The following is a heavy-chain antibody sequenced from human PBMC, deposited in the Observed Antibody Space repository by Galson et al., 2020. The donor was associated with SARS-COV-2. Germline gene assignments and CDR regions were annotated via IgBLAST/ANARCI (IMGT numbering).Heavy chain of an antibody. Sequence: ASETLSLTCTVSGGSISTNNCFWGWIRQPPGKGLEWIGSIYYGGTTYYNPSLKSRLTISMDTSKNQFSLGLKSVTVADTAVYFCAIDHMKVRRDRWYYYGMDVWGEGTTVSVSS. V-gene: IGHV4-39*07. J-gene: IGHJ6*02. CDR2: IYYGGTT. CDR3: AIDHMKVRRDRWYYYGMDV. CDR1: GGSISTNNCF.